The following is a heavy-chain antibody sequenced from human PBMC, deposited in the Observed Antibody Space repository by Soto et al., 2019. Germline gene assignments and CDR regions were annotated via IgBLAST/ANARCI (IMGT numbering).Heavy chain of an antibody. J-gene: IGHJ4*02. D-gene: IGHD3-3*01. CDR3: ARDMGVFWSGYPEGGFDY. Sequence: EAQLVESGGGLVQPGGSLRLSCAASGFTFTNYWMSWVRQAPGKGLEWVANRKQDGSEKYYADSAKGSFIISRDNAKTSLYLQMNSLRAEDTAVYYCARDMGVFWSGYPEGGFDYWGQGTPVTVSS. V-gene: IGHV3-7*01. CDR2: RKQDGSEK. CDR1: GFTFTNYW.